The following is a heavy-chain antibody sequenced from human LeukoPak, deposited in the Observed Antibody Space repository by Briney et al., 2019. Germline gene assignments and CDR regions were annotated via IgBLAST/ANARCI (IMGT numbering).Heavy chain of an antibody. CDR2: VRSKANNHAT. D-gene: IGHD6-19*01. CDR3: TRGTSSGFDY. J-gene: IGHJ4*02. V-gene: IGHV3-73*01. Sequence: GGSLKLSCAAAGFIFSGSAMHWVRQASGKGPEWVGRVRSKANNHATTHAASLKGRFNTSRDDSKNTIYIQMNSLKAVDTAVYYCTRGTSSGFDYWGRGTLVTVSS. CDR1: GFIFSGSA.